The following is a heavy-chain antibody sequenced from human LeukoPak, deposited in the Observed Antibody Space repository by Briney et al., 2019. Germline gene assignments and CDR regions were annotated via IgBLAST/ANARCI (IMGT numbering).Heavy chain of an antibody. J-gene: IGHJ6*02. V-gene: IGHV3-53*04. D-gene: IGHD3-22*01. Sequence: GGSLRLSCAASGFTVSSNYMSWVRQAPGKGLEWVSVIYSGGSTYYADSVKGRFTISRHNSKNTLYLQMNSLRAEDTAVYYCARVPYYYDSSGYYYGMDVWGQGTTVTVSS. CDR1: GFTVSSNY. CDR3: ARVPYYYDSSGYYYGMDV. CDR2: IYSGGST.